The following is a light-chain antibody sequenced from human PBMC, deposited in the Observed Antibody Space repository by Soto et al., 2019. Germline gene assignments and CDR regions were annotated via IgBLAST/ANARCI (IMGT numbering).Light chain of an antibody. CDR2: EDS. Sequence: QSVLTQPASVSGSPGQSITISCTGTSSNVGTYNLVSWYQQHPGKVPKLMIYEDSKRPSGVSNRFSGSKSGNTDSLTIAGLQADDEAAYYCCSFAGSDTYVFATGTKLTVL. V-gene: IGLV2-23*01. J-gene: IGLJ1*01. CDR3: CSFAGSDTYV. CDR1: SSNVGTYNL.